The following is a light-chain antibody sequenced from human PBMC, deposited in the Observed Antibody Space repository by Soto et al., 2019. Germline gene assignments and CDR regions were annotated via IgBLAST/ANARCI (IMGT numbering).Light chain of an antibody. V-gene: IGLV3-21*02. CDR1: NIGSNS. J-gene: IGLJ1*01. CDR2: EDC. Sequence: SYELTQPPSVSVSPGQTAIITCGEKNIGSNSVHWYQQKPGQGPVLVVYEDCDRPSRIPERFSGSNSGKVATLTISRVEAGDDADYYCHVWDDSDNYVFGSGTKLTVL. CDR3: HVWDDSDNYV.